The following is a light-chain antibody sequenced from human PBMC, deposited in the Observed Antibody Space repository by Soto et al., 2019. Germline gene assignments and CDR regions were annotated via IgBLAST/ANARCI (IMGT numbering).Light chain of an antibody. V-gene: IGKV3-15*01. J-gene: IGKJ2*01. Sequence: EIVMTQSPATLSVSPGERATLSCRASQSVSSNLAWYQQKPGQAPRLLIYGASTRATGIPARFSGSGSGTEFTLTISRLQSEDFAVYYCQQYNNWPYTFGHGTQLEIK. CDR1: QSVSSN. CDR2: GAS. CDR3: QQYNNWPYT.